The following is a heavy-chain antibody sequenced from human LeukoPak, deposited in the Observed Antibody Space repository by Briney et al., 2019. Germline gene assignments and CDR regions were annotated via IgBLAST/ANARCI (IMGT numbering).Heavy chain of an antibody. CDR2: IYYSGST. CDR1: GGSISSYY. J-gene: IGHJ5*02. CDR3: ARDRWFGEYNWFDP. Sequence: PSETLSLTCTVSGGSISSYYWSWIRQPPGKGLEWIGHIYYSGSTYYNPSLKSRVTISVDTSKNQFSLKLSSMTAADTAVYYCARDRWFGEYNWFDPWGQGTLVTVSS. V-gene: IGHV4-4*08. D-gene: IGHD3-10*01.